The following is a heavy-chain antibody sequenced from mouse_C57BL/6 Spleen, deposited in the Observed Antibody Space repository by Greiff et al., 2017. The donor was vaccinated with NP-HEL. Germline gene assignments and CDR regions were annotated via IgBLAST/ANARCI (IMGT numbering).Heavy chain of an antibody. Sequence: QVQLQQSGPELVKPGASVKISCKASGYAFSSSWMNWVKQRPGKGLEWIGRIYPGDGDTNYNGKFKGKATLTADKSSSTAYMQLSSLTSEDSAVYFCAYGSSSAWFAYWGQGTLVTVSA. J-gene: IGHJ3*01. V-gene: IGHV1-82*01. CDR2: IYPGDGDT. CDR3: AYGSSSAWFAY. CDR1: GYAFSSSW. D-gene: IGHD1-1*01.